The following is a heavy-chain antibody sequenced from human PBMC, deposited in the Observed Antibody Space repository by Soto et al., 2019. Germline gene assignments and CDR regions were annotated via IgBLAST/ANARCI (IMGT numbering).Heavy chain of an antibody. Sequence: PSETLPLTYTVSGASISSYSRSWIRQVAGKGLEWIGRLYTSGSTKYSPSLKSRVTMSVDASKNQFSMRLSSVTAADTAVYYCRGYSGDYSYVMDVWRQGTTDTVS. D-gene: IGHD5-12*01. CDR1: GASISSYS. CDR2: LYTSGST. CDR3: RGYSGDYSYVMDV. J-gene: IGHJ6*01. V-gene: IGHV4-4*07.